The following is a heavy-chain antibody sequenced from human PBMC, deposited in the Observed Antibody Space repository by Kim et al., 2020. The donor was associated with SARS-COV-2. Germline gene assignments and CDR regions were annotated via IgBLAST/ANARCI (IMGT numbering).Heavy chain of an antibody. Sequence: GGSLRLSCAASGFSFSDYYMNWIRQAPGKGLEWVSYISNSGNTIKYADSVNGRFTISRDNAKNLLHLQMNSLRAEDTAMYYCARDPIYYSSRSHYKPNWLDPWGQGTLVIVSP. J-gene: IGHJ5*02. CDR3: ARDPIYYSSRSHYKPNWLDP. D-gene: IGHD3-10*01. V-gene: IGHV3-11*01. CDR2: ISNSGNTI. CDR1: GFSFSDYY.